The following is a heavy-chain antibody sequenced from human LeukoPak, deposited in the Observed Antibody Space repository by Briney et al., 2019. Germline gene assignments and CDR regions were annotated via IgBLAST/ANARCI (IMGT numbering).Heavy chain of an antibody. D-gene: IGHD3-22*01. V-gene: IGHV1-46*01. Sequence: ASVKVSCKASGYTFTSYYMHWVRQAPGQGLGWMGIINPSGGSTSYAQKFQGRVAMTRDTSTSTVYMELSSLRSEDTAVYYCARDGDSSGYYGYYYMDVWGKGTTVTVSS. CDR3: ARDGDSSGYYGYYYMDV. CDR2: INPSGGST. J-gene: IGHJ6*03. CDR1: GYTFTSYY.